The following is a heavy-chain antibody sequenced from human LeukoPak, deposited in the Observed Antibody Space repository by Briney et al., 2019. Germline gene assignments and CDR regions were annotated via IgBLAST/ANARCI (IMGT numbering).Heavy chain of an antibody. D-gene: IGHD6-13*01. CDR1: GYTFTSYY. CDR3: ATTKAAPFDY. CDR2: MNPNSGNT. J-gene: IGHJ4*02. V-gene: IGHV1-8*03. Sequence: ASVKVSCKASGYTFTSYYMYWVRQAPGQGLEWMGWMNPNSGNTGYAQKFQGRFAITRNTSISTAYMELSRLRSDNTAVYYCATTKAAPFDYWGQGTLVTVSS.